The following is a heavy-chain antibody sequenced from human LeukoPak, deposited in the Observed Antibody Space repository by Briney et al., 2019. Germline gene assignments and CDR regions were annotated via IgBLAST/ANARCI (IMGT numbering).Heavy chain of an antibody. V-gene: IGHV3-30-3*01. CDR3: ASGGEIWFGELLPDAFDI. CDR1: GFTFRAYI. CDR2: ITSDGTNE. J-gene: IGHJ3*02. Sequence: GGSLRLSCAASGFTFRAYIMHWVRQAPGKGLEWVAVITSDGTNEYYADSVKGRFTISRDNSKNTLYLQMNSLRAEDTAVYYCASGGEIWFGELLPDAFDIWGQGTMVTVSS. D-gene: IGHD3-10*01.